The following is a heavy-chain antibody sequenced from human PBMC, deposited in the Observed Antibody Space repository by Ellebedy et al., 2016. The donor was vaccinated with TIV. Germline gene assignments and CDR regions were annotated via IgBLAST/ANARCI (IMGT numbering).Heavy chain of an antibody. J-gene: IGHJ4*02. Sequence: MPSETLSLTCTVSGGSISSSSYYWGWIRQPPGKGLEWIGSIYYSGSTYYNPSLKSRVTISVDTSKNQFSLKLSSVTAADTAVYYCARGFDYYDSSGYYYSFDYWGQGTLVTVSS. V-gene: IGHV4-39*07. CDR2: IYYSGST. CDR1: GGSISSSSYY. CDR3: ARGFDYYDSSGYYYSFDY. D-gene: IGHD3-22*01.